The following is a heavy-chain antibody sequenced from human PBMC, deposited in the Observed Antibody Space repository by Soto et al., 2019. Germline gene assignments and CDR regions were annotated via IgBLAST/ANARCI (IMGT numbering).Heavy chain of an antibody. CDR2: ISGSGGST. J-gene: IGHJ4*02. D-gene: IGHD2-2*01. CDR3: AKDGREGSTHWYFDY. CDR1: GFTFSSYA. V-gene: IGHV3-23*01. Sequence: GGSLRLSCAASGFTFSSYAMSWVRQAPGKGLEWVSAISGSGGSTYYADSVKGRFTISRDNSKNTLYLQMNSLRAEDTAVYYCAKDGREGSTHWYFDYWGQGTLVTVSS.